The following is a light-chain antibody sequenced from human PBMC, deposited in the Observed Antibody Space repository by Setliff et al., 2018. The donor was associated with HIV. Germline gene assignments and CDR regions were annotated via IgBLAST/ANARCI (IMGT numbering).Light chain of an antibody. Sequence: QSVLTQPPSVSAAPGQKVTISCSGSNSNIGNNFVSWYQQLPGTAPKLLIYDNNKRPSGIPDRFSGSKSGTSATLGITGLQTGDEADYYCGTWDSSLSVVVFGGGTKVTV. CDR2: DNN. J-gene: IGLJ2*01. CDR1: NSNIGNNF. V-gene: IGLV1-51*01. CDR3: GTWDSSLSVVV.